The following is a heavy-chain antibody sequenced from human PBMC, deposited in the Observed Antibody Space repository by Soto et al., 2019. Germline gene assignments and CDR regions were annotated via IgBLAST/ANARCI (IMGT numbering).Heavy chain of an antibody. CDR1: GFTFSNAW. J-gene: IGHJ6*02. D-gene: IGHD3-3*01. CDR2: IKSKTDGGTT. CDR3: TTPYYYDFWSGFYYYGMDV. Sequence: PGGSLRLSCAASGFTFSNAWMNWVRQAPGKGLEWVGRIKSKTDGGTTDYAAPVKGRFTISRDDSKNTLYLQMNSLKTEDTAVYYCTTPYYYDFWSGFYYYGMDVWGQGTTVTVSS. V-gene: IGHV3-15*07.